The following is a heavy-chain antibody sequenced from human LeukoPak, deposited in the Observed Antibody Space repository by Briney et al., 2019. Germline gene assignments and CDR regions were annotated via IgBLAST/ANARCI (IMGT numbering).Heavy chain of an antibody. CDR1: GDTFSNYA. Sequence: GSSVKVSCKASGDTFSNYAVTWVRQAPGQGLEWMGGIIPILATTNCAQKFQGKVTITADDSTSTAFMEVNSLRSEDTAVYYCAREDFLEWPSGVYDVWGHGTMVTVSS. CDR3: AREDFLEWPSGVYDV. D-gene: IGHD3-3*01. J-gene: IGHJ3*01. CDR2: IIPILATT. V-gene: IGHV1-69*01.